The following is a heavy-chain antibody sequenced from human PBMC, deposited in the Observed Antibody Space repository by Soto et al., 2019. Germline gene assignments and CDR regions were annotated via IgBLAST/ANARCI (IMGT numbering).Heavy chain of an antibody. CDR3: ARVFRWSGSTSGGHYYYYGMDV. D-gene: IGHD3-3*01. J-gene: IGHJ6*02. CDR2: MYHSGST. V-gene: IGHV4-39*07. Sequence: SETLSLTCTVSGGSISSSSFHWGWIRQPPGKGLEWIGYMYHSGSTYYNPSLKSRVTISVDRSKNQFSLKLSSVTAADTAVYYCARVFRWSGSTSGGHYYYYGMDVWGQGTTVTVSS. CDR1: GGSISSSSFH.